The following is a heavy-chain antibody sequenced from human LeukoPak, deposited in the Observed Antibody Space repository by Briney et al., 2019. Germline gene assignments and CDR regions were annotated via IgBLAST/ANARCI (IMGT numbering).Heavy chain of an antibody. CDR3: ARGPPAKPGTGYYYGMDV. CDR2: TNHSGST. J-gene: IGHJ6*02. Sequence: PSETLSLTCAVYGGSFSGYYWSWIRQPPGKGLEWIGETNHSGSTNYNPSLKSRVTISVDTSKNQFSLKLSSVTAADTAVYYCARGPPAKPGTGYYYGMDVWGQGTTVTVSS. D-gene: IGHD2-2*01. CDR1: GGSFSGYY. V-gene: IGHV4-34*01.